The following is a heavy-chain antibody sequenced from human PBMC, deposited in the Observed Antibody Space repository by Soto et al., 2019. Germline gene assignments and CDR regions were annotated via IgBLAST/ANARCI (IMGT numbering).Heavy chain of an antibody. CDR3: ATRPLLPGAP. CDR2: IYSSGST. J-gene: IGHJ3*01. Sequence: EVQLVESGGGLIQPGGSLRLSCAASGFTDSSNDMNWVRQAPGKGLEWVSLIYSSGSTSYADSVKGRFTISRDNSKNTLYLQMSSLRAEDTALYYCATRPLLPGAPWGQGTMVTVSS. D-gene: IGHD3-22*01. V-gene: IGHV3-53*01. CDR1: GFTDSSND.